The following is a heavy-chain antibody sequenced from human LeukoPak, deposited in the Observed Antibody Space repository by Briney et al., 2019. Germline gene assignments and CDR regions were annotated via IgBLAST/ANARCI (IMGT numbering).Heavy chain of an antibody. CDR2: ISSSGSTI. D-gene: IGHD4-17*01. Sequence: GGSLRLSCAASGFTFSDYYMSWIRQDPGKGLEWGSYISSSGSTIYYADSVKGRFTISRDNAKNSLYLQMNSLRAEDTAVYYCARGLRAVTHYFDYWGQGTLVTVSS. CDR1: GFTFSDYY. V-gene: IGHV3-11*01. J-gene: IGHJ4*02. CDR3: ARGLRAVTHYFDY.